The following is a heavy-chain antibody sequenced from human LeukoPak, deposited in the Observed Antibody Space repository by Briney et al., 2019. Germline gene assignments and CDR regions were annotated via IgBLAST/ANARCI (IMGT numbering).Heavy chain of an antibody. CDR1: GFTFSDYY. CDR2: ISSTGFTI. CDR3: ARTPRWETLDY. D-gene: IGHD1-26*01. Sequence: KPGGSLRLSCAASGFTFSDYYMTWLRQAPGKGLEWVSYISSTGFTIYYADSVKGRFTISRDNAKNSLYLQMNSLSAEDTAVYFYARTPRWETLDYWGQGTLVTVSS. V-gene: IGHV3-11*01. J-gene: IGHJ4*02.